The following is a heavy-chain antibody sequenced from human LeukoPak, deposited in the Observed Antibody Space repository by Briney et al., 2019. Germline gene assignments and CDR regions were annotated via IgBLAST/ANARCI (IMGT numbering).Heavy chain of an antibody. CDR3: ARDVRGGFDY. CDR2: IYSGGST. CDR1: GFTLSDHN. D-gene: IGHD3-10*02. Sequence: GGSLRLSCVASGFTLSDHNMDWVRQAPGKGLEWVSVIYSGGSTYYADSVKGRFTISRDNSKNTLYLQMNSLRAEDTAVYYCARDVRGGFDYWGQGTLVTVSS. J-gene: IGHJ4*02. V-gene: IGHV3-53*01.